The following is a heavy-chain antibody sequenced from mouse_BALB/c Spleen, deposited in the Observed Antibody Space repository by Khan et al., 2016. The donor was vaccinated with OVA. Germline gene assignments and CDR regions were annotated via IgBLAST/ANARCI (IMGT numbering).Heavy chain of an antibody. CDR2: INLNTANT. J-gene: IGHJ2*01. D-gene: IGHD1-1*01. CDR3: ARRGLRGNFDY. V-gene: IGHV1-4*01. CDR1: GYTFINYS. Sequence: QVQLQQSGAELAKPGASVKISCKASGYTFINYSILWVKQSPGQGLEWIGDINLNTANTNYNQNFKDKATLTADKSSSTAYMQLTSLTSEDSAVYEYARRGLRGNFDYWGQGTTLTVSS.